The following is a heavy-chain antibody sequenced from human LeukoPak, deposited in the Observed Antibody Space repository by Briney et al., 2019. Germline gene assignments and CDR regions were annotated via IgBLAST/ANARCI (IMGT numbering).Heavy chain of an antibody. Sequence: PGGSLRLSCAASGFTFSSYAMSWVRQAPGKGLEWVAVISYDGSNKYYADSVKGRFAISRDNSKNTLYLQMNSLRAEDTAVYYCASPPGIVVVPAARYYYYGMDVWGQGTTVTVSS. CDR3: ASPPGIVVVPAARYYYYGMDV. D-gene: IGHD2-2*01. CDR1: GFTFSSYA. J-gene: IGHJ6*02. CDR2: ISYDGSNK. V-gene: IGHV3-30*09.